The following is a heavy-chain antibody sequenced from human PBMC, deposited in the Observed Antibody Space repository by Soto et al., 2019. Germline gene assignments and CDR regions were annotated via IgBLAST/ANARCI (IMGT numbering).Heavy chain of an antibody. J-gene: IGHJ4*02. CDR3: ARSHSGYEWGPTTIDY. Sequence: SETLSLTCAVSGGSISSGGYSWSWIRQPPGKGLEWIGYIYHSGSTYYNPSLKSRVTISVDRSKNQFSLKLSSVTAADTAVYYCARSHSGYEWGPTTIDYWGQGTLVTVSS. CDR2: IYHSGST. CDR1: GGSISSGGYS. D-gene: IGHD5-12*01. V-gene: IGHV4-30-2*01.